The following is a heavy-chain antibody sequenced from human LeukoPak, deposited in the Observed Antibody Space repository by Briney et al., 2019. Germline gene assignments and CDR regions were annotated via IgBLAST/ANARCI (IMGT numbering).Heavy chain of an antibody. J-gene: IGHJ4*02. V-gene: IGHV3-30*02. D-gene: IGHD3-10*01. Sequence: PGVSLRLSCAASGFTFSSCGMHWVRQAPGKGLEWVAFIRYDGSNKYYADSVKGRFTIYRDNSKNTLYLQMNSLRAEDTAVYYCAKDRLLWFGELLPPYYFDYWGQGTLVTVSS. CDR2: IRYDGSNK. CDR3: AKDRLLWFGELLPPYYFDY. CDR1: GFTFSSCG.